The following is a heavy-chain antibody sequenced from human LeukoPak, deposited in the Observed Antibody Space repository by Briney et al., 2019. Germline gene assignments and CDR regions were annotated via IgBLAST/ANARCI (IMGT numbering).Heavy chain of an antibody. Sequence: GGSLRLSCAASGFTFSSYGMHWVRQAPGKGLEWVAFIRYDGSNKYYADSVKGRFTISRDNSKNTLYLQMNSLRAEDTAVYYCANPEAYNGPYVVGFDSGAQEPLVPVP. V-gene: IGHV3-30*02. J-gene: IGHJ4*02. D-gene: IGHD1-1*01. CDR2: IRYDGSNK. CDR3: ANPEAYNGPYVVGFDS. CDR1: GFTFSSYG.